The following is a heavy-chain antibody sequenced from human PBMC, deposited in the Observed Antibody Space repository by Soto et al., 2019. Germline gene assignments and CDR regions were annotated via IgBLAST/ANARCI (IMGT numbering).Heavy chain of an antibody. D-gene: IGHD4-4*01. Sequence: GASVKVSCKASGGTFSSYTISWVRQAPGQGLEWMGRIIPILGIAIYAQKFQGRVTITADNSTSTAYMELSSLRSEDTALFYCARDSPAATVTTYWYFDLWGRGTLVTVSS. CDR2: IIPILGIA. V-gene: IGHV1-69*04. CDR3: ARDSPAATVTTYWYFDL. CDR1: GGTFSSYT. J-gene: IGHJ2*01.